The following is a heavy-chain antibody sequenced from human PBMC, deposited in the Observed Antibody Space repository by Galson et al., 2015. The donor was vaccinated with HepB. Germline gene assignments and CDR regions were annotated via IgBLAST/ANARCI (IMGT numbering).Heavy chain of an antibody. CDR1: GYTFTSYY. V-gene: IGHV1-3*01. CDR2: INAGNGNT. CDR3: ASPTPTLGYSYGSAFDI. Sequence: SVKVSCKASGYTFTSYYMHWVRQAPGQGLEWMGWINAGNGNTKYSQKFQGRVTITRDTSASTAYMELSSLRSEDTAVYYCASPTPTLGYSYGSAFDIWGQGTMVTVSS. J-gene: IGHJ3*02. D-gene: IGHD5-18*01.